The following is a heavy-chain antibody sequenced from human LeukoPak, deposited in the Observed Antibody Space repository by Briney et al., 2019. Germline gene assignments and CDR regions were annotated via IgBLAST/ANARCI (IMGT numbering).Heavy chain of an antibody. V-gene: IGHV4-34*01. CDR1: GGSFSGYY. J-gene: IGHJ4*02. Sequence: SETLSLTCAVYGGSFSGYYWSWIRQPPGKGLEWIGEINHSGSTNYYPSLKHRVIILVDTSKNQFYLTLSSVTAADTAVYYCARHPRVLLWFGVGCDYWGQGTLVTVSS. D-gene: IGHD3-10*01. CDR3: ARHPRVLLWFGVGCDY. CDR2: INHSGST.